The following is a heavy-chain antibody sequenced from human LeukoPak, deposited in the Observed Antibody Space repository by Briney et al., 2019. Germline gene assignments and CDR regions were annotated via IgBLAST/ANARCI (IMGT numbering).Heavy chain of an antibody. Sequence: ASLTVSCTASGYTFTSYYMHWIRQPPGQGLEWMGIINPSGGSTSYAQKCQGRVTMTTDTSTSSIYKEPRSLRSDATAVYYCARDGYCCSTSCNDAFDVWGQGTMVTVSS. CDR1: GYTFTSYY. D-gene: IGHD2-2*01. V-gene: IGHV1-46*01. CDR2: INPSGGST. J-gene: IGHJ3*01. CDR3: ARDGYCCSTSCNDAFDV.